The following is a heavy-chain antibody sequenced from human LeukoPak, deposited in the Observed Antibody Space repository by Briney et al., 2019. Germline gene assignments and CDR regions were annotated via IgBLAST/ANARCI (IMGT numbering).Heavy chain of an antibody. Sequence: GGSLRLSCAASGLTFSSYAMNWARQAPGKGLEWVSGISSSGSGGNTYYADFVKGRFTISRDNSKNTLYLQMNSLRAEDTAVYYCARDQFLYSSSWYYYYYYGMDVWGQGTTVTVSS. D-gene: IGHD6-13*01. V-gene: IGHV3-23*01. CDR3: ARDQFLYSSSWYYYYYYGMDV. J-gene: IGHJ6*02. CDR1: GLTFSSYA. CDR2: ISSSGSGGNT.